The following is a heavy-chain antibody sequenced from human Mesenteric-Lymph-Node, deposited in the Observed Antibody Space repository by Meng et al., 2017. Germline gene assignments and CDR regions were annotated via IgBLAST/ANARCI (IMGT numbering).Heavy chain of an antibody. D-gene: IGHD1-26*01. Sequence: QVQLVQSGAEVKKPGASVKVSCTASGYTFTNYAIQWVRQAPGQRLEWMGWINSGNGKTKYSEKFQGRVTITRDTSATTAYMELSSLRSEDMAVYYCARGLWEQSRYYFDSWGQGTLVTVS. CDR3: ARGLWEQSRYYFDS. CDR2: INSGNGKT. CDR1: GYTFTNYA. V-gene: IGHV1-3*01. J-gene: IGHJ4*02.